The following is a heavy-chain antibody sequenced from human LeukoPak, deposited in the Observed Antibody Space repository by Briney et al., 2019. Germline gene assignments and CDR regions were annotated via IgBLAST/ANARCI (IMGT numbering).Heavy chain of an antibody. CDR3: ARSDGYGLVGI. CDR1: GGSISSGSNY. V-gene: IGHV4-39*07. CDR2: IYSSGST. D-gene: IGHD3-10*01. Sequence: SLETLSLTCNVSGGSISSGSNYWGWIRQPPGKTLEWIGSIYSSGSTYYNPSLKSRVIILIVTSKNHFSLTLSSVTAANTAVYYCARSDGYGLVGIWGQGTMVTISS. J-gene: IGHJ3*02.